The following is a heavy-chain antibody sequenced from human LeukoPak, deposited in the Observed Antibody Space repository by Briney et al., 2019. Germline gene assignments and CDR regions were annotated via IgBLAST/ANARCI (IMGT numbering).Heavy chain of an antibody. V-gene: IGHV3-11*06. J-gene: IGHJ4*02. D-gene: IGHD6-19*01. CDR1: GLTFSDYY. CDR2: ISSSSSYT. CDR3: ARVYRSSGDSYYFDY. Sequence: GGSLRLSCAASGLTFSDYYMSWIRQAPGKGLEWVSYISSSSSYTNYADSVKGRFTISRDNAKNSLYLQMNSLRAEDTAVYYCARVYRSSGDSYYFDYWGQGTLVTVSS.